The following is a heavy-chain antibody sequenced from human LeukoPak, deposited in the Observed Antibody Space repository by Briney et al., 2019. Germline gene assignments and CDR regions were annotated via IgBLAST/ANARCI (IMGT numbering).Heavy chain of an antibody. Sequence: GRSLRLSCAVSGFTFSGYGMHWVRQAPGKGLEWVAVISYDGSNKYYADSVKGRFTISRDNSKNTLYLQMNSLRAEDTAVYYCAKGQGYYFDYWGQGTLVTVSS. CDR3: AKGQGYYFDY. CDR2: ISYDGSNK. J-gene: IGHJ4*02. V-gene: IGHV3-30*18. CDR1: GFTFSGYG.